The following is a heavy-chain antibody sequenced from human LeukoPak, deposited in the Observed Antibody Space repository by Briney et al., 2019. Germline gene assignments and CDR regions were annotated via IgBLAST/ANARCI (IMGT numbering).Heavy chain of an antibody. V-gene: IGHV1-69*05. Sequence: ASVRVSCKASGGTFSSYAISWVRQAPGQGLEWMGRIIPIFGTANYAQKFQGRVTITTDESTSTAYMELSSLRSEDTAVYYCARGRYFDWPWGNYFYYWGQGTLVTVSS. CDR2: IIPIFGTA. J-gene: IGHJ4*02. CDR3: ARGRYFDWPWGNYFYY. D-gene: IGHD3-9*01. CDR1: GGTFSSYA.